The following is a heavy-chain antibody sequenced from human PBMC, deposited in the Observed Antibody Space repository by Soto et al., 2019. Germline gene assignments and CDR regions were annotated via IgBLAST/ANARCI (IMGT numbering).Heavy chain of an antibody. J-gene: IGHJ3*02. CDR2: INTDGGSS. CDR3: AREAGYCSRTSCYRRAFDT. Sequence: EVQLVESGGGLVQPGGSLRLSCAASGFTFSGHWMHWVRQVPGKGLEWVSRINTDGGSSAYADSVKGRFTISRGNAKNTLYLQMNGLRAEDTAVYYCAREAGYCSRTSCYRRAFDTWGQGTTVTVSS. D-gene: IGHD2-2*01. CDR1: GFTFSGHW. V-gene: IGHV3-74*03.